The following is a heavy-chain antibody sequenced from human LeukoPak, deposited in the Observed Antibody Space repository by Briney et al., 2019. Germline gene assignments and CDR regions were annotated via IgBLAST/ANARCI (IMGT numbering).Heavy chain of an antibody. CDR3: ASANYYDSSGYYDAFDI. D-gene: IGHD3-22*01. Sequence: SETLSLTCTVSGGSISSGDYYWSWIRQPPGKGLEWIGYIYYSGSTYYNPSLKSRVTISVDTSKNQFSLKLSSVTAADTAVYYCASANYYDSSGYYDAFDIWGQGTMVTVSS. J-gene: IGHJ3*02. CDR2: IYYSGST. V-gene: IGHV4-30-4*01. CDR1: GGSISSGDYY.